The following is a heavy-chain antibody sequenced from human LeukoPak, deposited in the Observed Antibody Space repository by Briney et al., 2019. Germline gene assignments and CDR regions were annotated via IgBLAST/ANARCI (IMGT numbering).Heavy chain of an antibody. V-gene: IGHV3-30*01. CDR2: ISYDGSNK. CDR3: ARDGTYYYGSGSRVDY. D-gene: IGHD3-10*01. CDR1: GFTFSSYA. Sequence: GRSLRLSCAASGFTFSSYAMHWVRQAPGKGLEWVAVISYDGSNKYYADSVKGRFTISRDNSKNTLYLQMNSLRAEDTAVYYCARDGTYYYGSGSRVDYWGQGTLVTVSS. J-gene: IGHJ4*02.